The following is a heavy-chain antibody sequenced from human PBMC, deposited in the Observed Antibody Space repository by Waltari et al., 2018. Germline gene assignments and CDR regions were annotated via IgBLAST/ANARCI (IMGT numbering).Heavy chain of an antibody. CDR2: IKQDGSEK. V-gene: IGHV3-7*01. Sequence: EVQLVESGGGLVQPGGSLRISCAASGFTFSNYWMSWVRQAPGKGLEWVANIKQDGSEKDYVDSVKGRLTISRDNAKNSLFLQMNSLRLEDTVVFYCVREATRWVFDFWGHGILVTVSS. J-gene: IGHJ4*01. D-gene: IGHD1-26*01. CDR1: GFTFSNYW. CDR3: VREATRWVFDF.